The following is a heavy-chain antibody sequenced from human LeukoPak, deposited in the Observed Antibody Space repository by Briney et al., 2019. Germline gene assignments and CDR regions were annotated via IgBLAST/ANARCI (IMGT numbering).Heavy chain of an antibody. J-gene: IGHJ4*02. Sequence: HPGGSLRLSCAASGFTFSRFWMIWVRQAPGKGLEWVANIKQDGGEKHYVDSVKGRFTISGDNAKNSLYLQMNSLRAEDTAVYYCASGSGWLIENWGQGTLVTVSS. CDR2: IKQDGGEK. CDR1: GFTFSRFW. D-gene: IGHD6-19*01. V-gene: IGHV3-7*01. CDR3: ASGSGWLIEN.